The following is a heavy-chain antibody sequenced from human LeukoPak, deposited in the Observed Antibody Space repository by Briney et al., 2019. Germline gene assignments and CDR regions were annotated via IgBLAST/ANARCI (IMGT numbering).Heavy chain of an antibody. CDR2: INTNTGNP. CDR1: GYTFTGYY. J-gene: IGHJ4*02. CDR3: AKGMATIPIDY. V-gene: IGHV7-4-1*02. D-gene: IGHD5-24*01. Sequence: ASVKVSCKASGYTFTGYYMHWVRQAPGQGLEWMGWINTNTGNPTYVQGFTGRFVFSLDTSVSTAYLQISSLKAEDTAVYYCAKGMATIPIDYWGQGTLVTVSS.